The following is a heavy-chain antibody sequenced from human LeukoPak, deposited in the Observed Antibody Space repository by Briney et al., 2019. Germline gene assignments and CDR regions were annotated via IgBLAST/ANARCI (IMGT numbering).Heavy chain of an antibody. J-gene: IGHJ4*02. D-gene: IGHD3-22*01. V-gene: IGHV4-39*07. CDR3: ARASPITMIVVVSCVY. CDR1: GGSISSSSYY. CDR2: IYYSGST. Sequence: SETLSLTCTVSGGSISSSSYYWGWIRQPPGKGLEWIGSIYYSGSTYYNPSLKSRVTISVDTSKNQFSLKLSSVTAADTAVYYCARASPITMIVVVSCVYWGQGTLVTVSS.